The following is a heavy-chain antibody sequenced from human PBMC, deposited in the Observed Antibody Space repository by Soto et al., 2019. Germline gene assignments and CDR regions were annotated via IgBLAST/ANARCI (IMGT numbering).Heavy chain of an antibody. V-gene: IGHV3-23*01. Sequence: RLSCAASGFTFSTYAMSWVRQAPGKGLEWVSSFSGPGGGPYYADSVKGRFTISRDNSKNTLYLQMNSLRAEDTAVYYCARANSNYYYGMDVWGQGTTVTVSS. CDR2: FSGPGGGP. CDR3: ARANSNYYYGMDV. CDR1: GFTFSTYA. J-gene: IGHJ6*02. D-gene: IGHD7-27*01.